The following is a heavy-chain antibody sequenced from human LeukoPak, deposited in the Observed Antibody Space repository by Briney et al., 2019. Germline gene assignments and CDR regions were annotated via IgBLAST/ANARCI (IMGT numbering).Heavy chain of an antibody. V-gene: IGHV4-59*01. CDR1: GGSISSYY. J-gene: IGHJ4*02. CDR2: IYNTGEIT. D-gene: IGHD4/OR15-4a*01. Sequence: SETLSLTCTVSGGSISSYYWSWIRQPPGQGLEWIGYIYNTGEITDYSPSLKSRVTISVDTSKNQFSLRLNSVTTADTAVYYCARMGAIAGASANVDFWGQGTLVTVSS. CDR3: ARMGAIAGASANVDF.